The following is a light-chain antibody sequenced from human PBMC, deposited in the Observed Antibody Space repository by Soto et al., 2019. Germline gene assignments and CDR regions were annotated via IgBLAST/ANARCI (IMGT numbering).Light chain of an antibody. V-gene: IGLV2-8*01. J-gene: IGLJ2*01. CDR2: DVG. CDR1: GSDVGAYNY. CDR3: SSYAGRNNFVV. Sequence: QSALTQPPSASGSPGQSVAISCTGTGSDVGAYNYVSWYQQHPGKAPKLMIFDVGKRPSGVPDRFSGSKSGNTASLTVSGLQAEDEADYYCSSYAGRNNFVVFGGGTKLTVL.